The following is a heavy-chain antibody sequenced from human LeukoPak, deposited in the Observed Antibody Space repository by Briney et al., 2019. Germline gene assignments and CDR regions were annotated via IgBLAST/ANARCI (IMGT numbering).Heavy chain of an antibody. J-gene: IGHJ4*02. CDR1: GGTFSSYA. CDR2: TSAYNGNT. Sequence: ASVKVSCKASGGTFSSYAISWVRQAPGQGLEWMGWTSAYNGNTNYAQKFQGRATMTRNTSISTAYMELSSLRSEDTAVYYCARGRRGTTVTTFRLGQVFDYWGQGTLVTVSS. CDR3: ARGRRGTTVTTFRLGQVFDY. D-gene: IGHD4-17*01. V-gene: IGHV1-8*02.